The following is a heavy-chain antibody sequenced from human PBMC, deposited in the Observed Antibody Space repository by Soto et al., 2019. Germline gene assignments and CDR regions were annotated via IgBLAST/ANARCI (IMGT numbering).Heavy chain of an antibody. CDR1: GGSISSSSYY. J-gene: IGHJ4*02. D-gene: IGHD2-21*02. CDR2: IYYSGST. CDR3: ARLRPVTYFDY. Sequence: SETLSLNCTVSGGSISSSSYYWGWIRQPPGKGLEWIGSIYYSGSTYYNPSLKSRVTISVDTSKNQFSLKLSSVTAADTAVYYCARLRPVTYFDYSGQRTRDTLSS. V-gene: IGHV4-39*01.